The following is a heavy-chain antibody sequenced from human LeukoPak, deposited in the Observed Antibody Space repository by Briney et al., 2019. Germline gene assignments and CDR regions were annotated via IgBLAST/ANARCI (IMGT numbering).Heavy chain of an antibody. Sequence: SETLSLTCTVSGGSISGYCWSWVRQPPGKGLEWIGYFLYSGTTNYSPSLKSRVTMSVDTSKNQFSLKLSSVTAADTAVYYCARDLSITMIRGVTFDYWGQGALVTVSS. CDR1: GGSISGYC. D-gene: IGHD3-10*01. V-gene: IGHV4-59*08. J-gene: IGHJ4*02. CDR3: ARDLSITMIRGVTFDY. CDR2: FLYSGTT.